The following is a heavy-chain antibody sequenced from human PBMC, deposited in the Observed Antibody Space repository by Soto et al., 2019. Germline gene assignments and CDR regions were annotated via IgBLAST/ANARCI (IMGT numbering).Heavy chain of an antibody. V-gene: IGHV1-46*01. J-gene: IGHJ4*02. CDR1: GYTFTRYY. Sequence: ASVKVSCKASGYTFTRYYMHWVRQAPGQGLEWMGRISPSNGNTNYAQKLQGRVTMTTDTSTSTAYMELRSLRSDDTAVYYCARDGFLSTRSDYWGQGTLVTVSS. CDR3: ARDGFLSTRSDY. CDR2: ISPSNGNT. D-gene: IGHD2-15*01.